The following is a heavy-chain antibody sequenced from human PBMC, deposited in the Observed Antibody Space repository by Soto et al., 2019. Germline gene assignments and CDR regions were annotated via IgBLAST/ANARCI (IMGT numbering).Heavy chain of an antibody. Sequence: QVQLVESGGGVVQPGRSLRLSCAASGFTFSSYAMHWVRQAPGKGLGWVAVISYDGSNKYYADSVKGRCTISRDISKNTLYLQMNSLRAEDTTVYYCARAGGLLLDYWGQGTLVTVSS. CDR3: ARAGGLLLDY. J-gene: IGHJ4*02. D-gene: IGHD2-15*01. CDR2: ISYDGSNK. V-gene: IGHV3-30-3*01. CDR1: GFTFSSYA.